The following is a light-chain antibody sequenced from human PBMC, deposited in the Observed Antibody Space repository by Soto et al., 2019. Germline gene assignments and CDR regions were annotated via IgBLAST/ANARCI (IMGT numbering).Light chain of an antibody. Sequence: EIVMTQPPATLSVSPGERATLSCRASQSVSSNLAWYQQKPGQAPRLLIYGASTRATGIPARFSGSGSGTEFTLTISRLQSEDFAVYYCQQYNNWPPYTFGQGTKLEIK. CDR2: GAS. V-gene: IGKV3-15*01. CDR3: QQYNNWPPYT. CDR1: QSVSSN. J-gene: IGKJ2*01.